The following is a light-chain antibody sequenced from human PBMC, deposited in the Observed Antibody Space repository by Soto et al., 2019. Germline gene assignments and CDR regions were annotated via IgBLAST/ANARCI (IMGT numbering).Light chain of an antibody. Sequence: DMVMTQPPLSSPVTLGQPSSISCRSSHILLHSNGNNYLDWYLQRPGQPPQLLIYLRSERASGVPDRFRGSGSRTEFTLEISRVEAEDVGVYYCMQARRDLTITFGQGTRLEIK. J-gene: IGKJ5*01. CDR1: HILLHSNGNNY. CDR3: MQARRDLTIT. V-gene: IGKV2-28*01. CDR2: LRS.